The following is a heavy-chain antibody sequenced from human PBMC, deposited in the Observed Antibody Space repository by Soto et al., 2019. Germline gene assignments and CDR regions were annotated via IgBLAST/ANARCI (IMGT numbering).Heavy chain of an antibody. CDR2: IYYSGST. V-gene: IGHV4-31*03. Sequence: QVQLQESGPGLVKPSQTLSLTCSVSGRSVSSAGFYWTWIRQHPGKGLEWIGYIYYSGSTYYSPSLKSRVTISIDTSDNQFSLKLSSVTAADTAVYYYARGIFLATAAAYFDFWGRSTLVTVSS. J-gene: IGHJ4*02. D-gene: IGHD6-13*01. CDR3: ARGIFLATAAAYFDF. CDR1: GRSVSSAGFY.